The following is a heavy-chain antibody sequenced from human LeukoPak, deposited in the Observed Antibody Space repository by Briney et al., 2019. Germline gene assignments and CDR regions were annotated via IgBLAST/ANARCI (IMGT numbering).Heavy chain of an antibody. D-gene: IGHD3-9*01. Sequence: SVKGSCKASGGTFSSYAISWVGQAPGQGLEWMGGIIPIFGTVNYAQKSQGRVTITADESTSTAYMELSSLRSENTAVDYCARGNVLTGYHKYCQHWGQGTLVTASS. CDR2: IIPIFGTV. J-gene: IGHJ1*01. CDR3: ARGNVLTGYHKYCQH. CDR1: GGTFSSYA. V-gene: IGHV1-69*01.